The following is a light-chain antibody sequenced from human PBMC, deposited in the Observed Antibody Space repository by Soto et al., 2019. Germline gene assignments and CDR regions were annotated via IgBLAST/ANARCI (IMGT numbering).Light chain of an antibody. CDR1: TSNIGSNY. CDR2: RNN. Sequence: QSVLTQPPSASGTPGQGVTISCSGSTSNIGSNYVYWYQQLPATAPTLLIYRNNQRPSGVPDRFSGSKSGTSASLAISGLRSDDEADYFCATWDDSLNGFYVFGTGTKVTVL. J-gene: IGLJ1*01. V-gene: IGLV1-47*01. CDR3: ATWDDSLNGFYV.